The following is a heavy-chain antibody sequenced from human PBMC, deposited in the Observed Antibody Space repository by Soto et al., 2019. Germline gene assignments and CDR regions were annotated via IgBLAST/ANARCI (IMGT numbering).Heavy chain of an antibody. CDR1: GFTFSSYG. CDR3: SSEYIAAAEAPHTTTDY. Sequence: PGGSLRLSCAASGFTFSSYGMHWVRQAPGKGLEWVAVIWYDGSNKYYADSVKGRFTISRDNSKNTLYLQMNSLRAEDTAVYYCSSEYIAAAEAPHTTTDYWGQGTLVTVSS. V-gene: IGHV3-33*01. J-gene: IGHJ4*02. D-gene: IGHD6-13*01. CDR2: IWYDGSNK.